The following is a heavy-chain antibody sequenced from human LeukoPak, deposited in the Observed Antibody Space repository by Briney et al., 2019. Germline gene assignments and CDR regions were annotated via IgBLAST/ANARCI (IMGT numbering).Heavy chain of an antibody. CDR2: IYYGEHT. D-gene: IGHD3-22*01. J-gene: IGHJ4*02. V-gene: IGHV4-39*01. CDR3: ARRDDSSGYHKIFDY. Sequence: SETLSLMCTVSGDSISSGPYYWGWIRQPPGKGLEWIGYIYYGEHTYYNPSLKSRDTISIDTSNNQFYLKLSSLTAADTAVYYCARRDDSSGYHKIFDYWGQGTLVTVSS. CDR1: GDSISSGPYY.